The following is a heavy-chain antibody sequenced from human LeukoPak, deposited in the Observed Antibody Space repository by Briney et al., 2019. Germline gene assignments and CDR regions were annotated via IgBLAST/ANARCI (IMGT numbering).Heavy chain of an antibody. J-gene: IGHJ6*02. D-gene: IGHD3-16*01. CDR3: ARGGGLDV. CDR1: GFTFSSYS. V-gene: IGHV3-7*03. Sequence: GGSLRLSCAASGFTFSSYSMNWVRQAPGKGLEWVASINHNGNVNYYVDSVKGRFTISRDNAKNSLNLQMSNLRAEDTAVYFCARGGGLDVWGQGATVTVSS. CDR2: INHNGNVN.